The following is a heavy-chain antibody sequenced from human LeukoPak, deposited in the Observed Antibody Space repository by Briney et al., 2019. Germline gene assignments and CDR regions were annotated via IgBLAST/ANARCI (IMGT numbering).Heavy chain of an antibody. CDR3: AKGAVVVPAASYFDY. V-gene: IGHV3-23*01. J-gene: IGHJ4*02. CDR1: GFIFSSYA. Sequence: GGSLRLSCAASGFIFSSYAMNWVCQAPGKGLEWVSAISGSGGSTYYADSVKGRFTISRDNSKNTLYLQMNSLRAEDTAVYYCAKGAVVVPAASYFDYWGQGTLVAVSS. D-gene: IGHD2-2*01. CDR2: ISGSGGST.